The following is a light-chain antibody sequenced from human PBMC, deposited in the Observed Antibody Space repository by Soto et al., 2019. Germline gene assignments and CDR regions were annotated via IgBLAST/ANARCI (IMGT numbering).Light chain of an antibody. V-gene: IGKV1-5*03. J-gene: IGKJ2*01. CDR3: EQYYSYPYT. Sequence: DILMTQSPSALSASVGDRVTITCRASQSISTFLAWYQQKPGKAPNLLIYYASNLQSGVPSRFGGSGSGTEFSLTISTLQPDDFAAYYWEQYYSYPYTFGQGTKLEIK. CDR2: YAS. CDR1: QSISTF.